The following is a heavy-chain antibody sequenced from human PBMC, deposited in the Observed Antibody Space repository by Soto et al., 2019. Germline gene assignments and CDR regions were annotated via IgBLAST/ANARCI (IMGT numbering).Heavy chain of an antibody. Sequence: QVRLEESGPGLVKPSETLSLICSVSGGSVNNANYFWNWLRHHPENGLEWIGYIYYSGSTRYNPSFKTRATLSIDTSKNQFSLRRNSVTVADTAVYFCARDADYGGSRGGMDVWGRGTTVTV. CDR1: GGSVNNANYF. J-gene: IGHJ6*02. CDR3: ARDADYGGSRGGMDV. V-gene: IGHV4-31*03. CDR2: IYYSGST. D-gene: IGHD4-17*01.